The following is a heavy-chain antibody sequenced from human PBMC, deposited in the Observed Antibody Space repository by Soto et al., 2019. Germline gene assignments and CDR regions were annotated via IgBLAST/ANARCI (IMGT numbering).Heavy chain of an antibody. J-gene: IGHJ5*02. CDR2: IKSKTDGGTT. V-gene: IGHV3-15*01. Sequence: GGSLRLSCAASGFTFSNAWMSWVRQAPGKGLEWVGRIKSKTDGGTTDYAAPVKGRFTISRDDSKNTLYLQMNSLKTEDTAVYYCTTDSYDDFWSGYSAWGQGTLVTVSS. CDR3: TTDSYDDFWSGYSA. D-gene: IGHD3-3*01. CDR1: GFTFSNAW.